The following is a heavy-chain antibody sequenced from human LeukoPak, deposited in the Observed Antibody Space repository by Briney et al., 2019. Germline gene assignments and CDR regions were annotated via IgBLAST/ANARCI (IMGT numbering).Heavy chain of an antibody. CDR2: ISAYNGNT. D-gene: IGHD2-15*01. V-gene: IGHV1-18*04. Sequence: ASVKVSCKASGYTFTGHYVHWLRQAPGQGLEWMGWISAYNGNTNYAQKLQGRVTMTTDTSTSTAYMELRSLRSDDTAVYYCARYLGGYCSGGSCYSDWFDPWGQGTLVTVSS. J-gene: IGHJ5*02. CDR3: ARYLGGYCSGGSCYSDWFDP. CDR1: GYTFTGHY.